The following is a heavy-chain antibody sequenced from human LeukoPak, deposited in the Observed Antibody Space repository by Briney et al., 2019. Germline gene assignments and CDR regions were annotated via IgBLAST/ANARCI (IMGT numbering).Heavy chain of an antibody. D-gene: IGHD1-1*01. CDR1: GFTFSSYS. J-gene: IGHJ5*02. CDR3: VREYINWFDP. V-gene: IGHV3-48*01. CDR2: ISSSSTI. Sequence: GGSLRLSCAASGFTFSSYSMNWVRQAPGKGLEWVSYISSSSTIYYADSVKGRFTISRDNAKNSLYLQMNSLRAEDTAVYYCVREYINWFDPWGQGTLVTVSS.